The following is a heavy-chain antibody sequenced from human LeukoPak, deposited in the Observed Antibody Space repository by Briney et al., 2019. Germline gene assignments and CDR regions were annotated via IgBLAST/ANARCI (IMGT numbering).Heavy chain of an antibody. V-gene: IGHV3-21*01. CDR1: GFTFSDYS. CDR3: VRDKYYDISSGYYGVS. CDR2: NSSGSTYI. D-gene: IGHD3-9*01. Sequence: GGSLRLSCAASGFTFSDYSMNWVRQAPGKGLEWVSSNSSGSTYIYYAASVKGRFTISRDNAKYSLYLQMNSLRADDTSVYYCVRDKYYDISSGYYGVSWGEGTLVTVSS. J-gene: IGHJ4*02.